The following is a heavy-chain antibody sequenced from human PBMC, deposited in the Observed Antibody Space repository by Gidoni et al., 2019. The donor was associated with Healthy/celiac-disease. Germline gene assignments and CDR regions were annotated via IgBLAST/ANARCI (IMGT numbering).Heavy chain of an antibody. Sequence: EVQLVESGGGLVQPGRSLRLSCTASGFTFGDYAMSWVRQAPGKGLEGVGFIRSKAYGGTTEYAASVKGRFTISRDDSKSIAYLQMNSLKTEDTAVYYCTRITRHSVRGGTRGDYYYYGMDVWGQGTTVTVSS. CDR1: GFTFGDYA. CDR2: IRSKAYGGTT. J-gene: IGHJ6*02. CDR3: TRITRHSVRGGTRGDYYYYGMDV. D-gene: IGHD3-10*01. V-gene: IGHV3-49*04.